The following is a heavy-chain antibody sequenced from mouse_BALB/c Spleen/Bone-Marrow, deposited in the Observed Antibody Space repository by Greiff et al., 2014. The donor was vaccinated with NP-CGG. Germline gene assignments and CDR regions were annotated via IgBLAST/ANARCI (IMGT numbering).Heavy chain of an antibody. Sequence: VQLVESGAELARPGASVKMSCKASGYTFTSYTMHWVKQRPGQGLEWIGYINPSSGYTNYNQKFKDKAILTANKSSSTAYMQLSSLTSEDSAVYYCARRYYGNPFDYWGQGTTLTVSS. D-gene: IGHD2-1*01. V-gene: IGHV1-4*01. CDR2: INPSSGYT. J-gene: IGHJ2*01. CDR1: GYTFTSYT. CDR3: ARRYYGNPFDY.